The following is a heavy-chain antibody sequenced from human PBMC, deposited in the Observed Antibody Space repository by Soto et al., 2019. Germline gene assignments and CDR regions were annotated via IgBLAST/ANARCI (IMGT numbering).Heavy chain of an antibody. J-gene: IGHJ4*02. CDR1: GGTFSSYA. V-gene: IGHV1-69*13. Sequence: SVKVSCKASGGTFSSYAISWVRQAPGQGLEWMGGIIPIFGTANYAQKFQGRVTITADESTSTAYMELSSLRSEDTAVYYCARSPPLGSSWRAFDYWGQGTLVTVSS. D-gene: IGHD6-13*01. CDR3: ARSPPLGSSWRAFDY. CDR2: IIPIFGTA.